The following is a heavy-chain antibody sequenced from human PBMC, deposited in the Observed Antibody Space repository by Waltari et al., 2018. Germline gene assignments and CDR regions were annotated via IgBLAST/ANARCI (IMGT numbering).Heavy chain of an antibody. CDR2: IIPILGAT. CDR1: GDTFSLYA. CDR3: ARGDATPPYYYFHS. J-gene: IGHJ4*02. D-gene: IGHD2-15*01. V-gene: IGHV1-69*11. Sequence: QVHLAQSGAEVRKPGSSVKVYCKASGDTFSLYAMAWGRQAPGQGLEWMGGIIPILGATNYAQKFQGRVTITADESTSTAYMELSSLRSEDTALYFCARGDATPPYYYFHSWGQGTLVTVSS.